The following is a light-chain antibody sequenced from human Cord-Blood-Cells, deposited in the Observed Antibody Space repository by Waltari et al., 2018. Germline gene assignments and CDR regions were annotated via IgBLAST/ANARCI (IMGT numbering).Light chain of an antibody. CDR2: EAS. Sequence: DIQMTQSPSSLSASLGYRVTITCQASQDISNYLNWYQQQPGKAPKLLIYEASNLETGVPSRFSGSGSGTDFTFTISSLQPEDIATYYCQQYDNLPLTFGGGTKVEIK. J-gene: IGKJ4*01. V-gene: IGKV1-33*01. CDR3: QQYDNLPLT. CDR1: QDISNY.